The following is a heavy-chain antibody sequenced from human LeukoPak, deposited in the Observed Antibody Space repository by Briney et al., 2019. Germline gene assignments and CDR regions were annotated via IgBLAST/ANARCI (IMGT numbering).Heavy chain of an antibody. V-gene: IGHV3-48*03. CDR2: ISSSGSIM. CDR3: ARTPTYYDILTDYPYYFDY. J-gene: IGHJ4*02. D-gene: IGHD3-9*01. CDR1: GFTFSSFQ. Sequence: GGSLRLSCVASGFTFSSFQMNWVRQAPGKGLEWVSYISSSGSIMFYAVSVKGRFTISRDNAKNSLYLHMNSLRAEDTAVYYCARTPTYYDILTDYPYYFDYWGQGTPVTVSS.